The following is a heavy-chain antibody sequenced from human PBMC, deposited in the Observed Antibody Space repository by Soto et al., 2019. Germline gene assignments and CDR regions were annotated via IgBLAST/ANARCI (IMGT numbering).Heavy chain of an antibody. V-gene: IGHV4-39*01. D-gene: IGHD3-3*01. J-gene: IGHJ5*02. Sequence: SETLSLTCTVSGGSISSSSYYWGWIRQPPGKGLEWIGSIYYSGSTYYNPSLKSRVTISVDTSKNQFSLKLSSVTAADTAVYYCAPILSWFDPWGQGTLVTVS. CDR2: IYYSGST. CDR1: GGSISSSSYY. CDR3: APILSWFDP.